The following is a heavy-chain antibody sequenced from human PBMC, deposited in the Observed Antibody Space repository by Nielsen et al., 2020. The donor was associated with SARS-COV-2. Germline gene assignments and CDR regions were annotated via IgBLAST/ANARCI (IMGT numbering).Heavy chain of an antibody. D-gene: IGHD3-10*01. J-gene: IGHJ6*02. Sequence: GESLKISCAASGFTFSSYGMHWVRQAPGKGLEWVAVISYDGSNKYYADSVKGRFTISRDNSKNTLYLQMNSLRAEDTAVYYCAKWAISGSSSLGYYYYYGMDVWGQGTTVTVSS. CDR2: ISYDGSNK. CDR1: GFTFSSYG. V-gene: IGHV3-30*18. CDR3: AKWAISGSSSLGYYYYYGMDV.